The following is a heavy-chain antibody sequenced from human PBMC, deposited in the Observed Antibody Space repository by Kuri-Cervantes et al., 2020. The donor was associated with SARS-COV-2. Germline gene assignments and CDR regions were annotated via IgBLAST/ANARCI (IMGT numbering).Heavy chain of an antibody. D-gene: IGHD4-17*01. CDR2: ILYDGSNK. CDR3: AKDPRTTVTTFLFDY. J-gene: IGHJ4*02. V-gene: IGHV3-30*18. Sequence: GGSLRLSCAASGFTFSNSGMHWVRQAPGKGLEWLGVILYDGSNKYYGDSVKGRFTISRDNSKNTLYLQMNSLRAEDTAVYYCAKDPRTTVTTFLFDYWGQGTLVTVSS. CDR1: GFTFSNSG.